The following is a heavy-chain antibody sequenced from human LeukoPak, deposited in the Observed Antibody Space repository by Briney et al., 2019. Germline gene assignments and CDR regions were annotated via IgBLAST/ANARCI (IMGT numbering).Heavy chain of an antibody. Sequence: QSGGSLRLSCAASGFTFSSYWMSWVRQAPGKGLEWVANIRQDGGEKRYVDSVKGRFTISRDNAKNSLYLQMNSLRAEDTAVYYCARDSPPTYLADLWGRGTLVTVSS. J-gene: IGHJ2*01. CDR3: ARDSPPTYLADL. CDR2: IRQDGGEK. V-gene: IGHV3-7*01. D-gene: IGHD3-10*01. CDR1: GFTFSSYW.